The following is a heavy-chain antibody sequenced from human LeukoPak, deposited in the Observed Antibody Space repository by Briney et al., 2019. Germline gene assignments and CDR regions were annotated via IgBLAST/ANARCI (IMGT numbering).Heavy chain of an antibody. CDR1: GYTFNVNS. CDR2: INTNTGDP. CDR3: TRDLNYNKLDP. V-gene: IGHV7-4-1*02. J-gene: IGHJ5*02. Sequence: GASVKVSCTTSGYTFNVNSVNWVRQAPGQGLEWMGYINTNTGDPTYAQDFTGRFVFSLDTSVSTAYLQISSLEAEDTAIYYCTRDLNYNKLDPWGQGTLVTVSS.